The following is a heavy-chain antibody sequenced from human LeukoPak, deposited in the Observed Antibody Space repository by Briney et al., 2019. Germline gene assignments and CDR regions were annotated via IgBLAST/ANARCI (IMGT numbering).Heavy chain of an antibody. CDR1: DYSISSDYY. CDR2: IYTSGST. V-gene: IGHV4-61*02. CDR3: ARASYSYDISGWVPFDY. Sequence: PSETLSLTCTVSDYSISSDYYWSWIRQPAGKGLEWIGRIYTSGSTTYNPSLKSRVTISGDTSENQFSLRLSSVTAADTAVYYCARASYSYDISGWVPFDYWGQGTLVTVSS. D-gene: IGHD3-22*01. J-gene: IGHJ4*02.